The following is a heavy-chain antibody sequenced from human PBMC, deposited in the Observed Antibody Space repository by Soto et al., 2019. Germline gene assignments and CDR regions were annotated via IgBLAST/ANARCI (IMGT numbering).Heavy chain of an antibody. Sequence: LRLSCAASGFSFSSYDMTWVRQAPGRGLEWVSQIGGSGGSIDFADSVRGRFTISRDNAKNSLYLQMNSLRAEDTAVYYCARAPHNYYYYGLDVWGRGTTVTVSS. J-gene: IGHJ6*02. CDR2: IGGSGGSI. V-gene: IGHV3-48*03. D-gene: IGHD2-21*01. CDR1: GFSFSSYD. CDR3: ARAPHNYYYYGLDV.